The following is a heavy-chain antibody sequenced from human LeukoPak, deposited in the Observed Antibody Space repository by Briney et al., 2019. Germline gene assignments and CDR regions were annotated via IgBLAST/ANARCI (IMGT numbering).Heavy chain of an antibody. CDR1: GYTFTSYY. J-gene: IGHJ4*02. Sequence: ASVKVSCKASGYTFTSYYMHWVGQAPGQGLEGMGISNPSGCSTSNAQKFQGRVTMNRDMSTSTVYMELSSLRSEDTAVYYCARASYDSSGYYFLGYWGQGTLVTVSS. CDR3: ARASYDSSGYYFLGY. V-gene: IGHV1-46*01. D-gene: IGHD3-22*01. CDR2: SNPSGCST.